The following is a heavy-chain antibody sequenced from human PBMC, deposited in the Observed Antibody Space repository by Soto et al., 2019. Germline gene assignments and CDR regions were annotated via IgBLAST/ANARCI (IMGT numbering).Heavy chain of an antibody. V-gene: IGHV1-3*01. CDR3: ARSPGGPMTPGDY. J-gene: IGHJ4*02. Sequence: ASVKVSCKASGYTFTRYAMHWARQAPGQRLEWMGWINAGNGNTKYSQKFQGRVTITRDTSASTAYMELSSLRSEDTAVYYCARSPGGPMTPGDYWGQGTLVTVSS. D-gene: IGHD3-10*01. CDR2: INAGNGNT. CDR1: GYTFTRYA.